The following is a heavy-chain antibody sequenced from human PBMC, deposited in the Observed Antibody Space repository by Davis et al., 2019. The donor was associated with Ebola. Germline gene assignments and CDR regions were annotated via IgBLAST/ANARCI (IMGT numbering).Heavy chain of an antibody. CDR1: GGSISSYY. J-gene: IGHJ4*02. D-gene: IGHD5-24*01. CDR2: IYYSGST. Sequence: SETLSLTCTVSGGSISSYYWSWIRQPPGKGLEWIGYIYYSGSTNYNPSLKSRVTISVDTSKNQFSLKLGSVTATDTAVYYCARHIRRRDGYNPVYFDYWGQGNLVTVSS. CDR3: ARHIRRRDGYNPVYFDY. V-gene: IGHV4-59*08.